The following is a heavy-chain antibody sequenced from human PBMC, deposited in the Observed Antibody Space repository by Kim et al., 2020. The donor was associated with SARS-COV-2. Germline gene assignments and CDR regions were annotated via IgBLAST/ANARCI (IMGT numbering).Heavy chain of an antibody. J-gene: IGHJ6*04. CDR2: FDPEYGET. CDR3: ATGFVLDGSLRPNYYYYYGKDV. V-gene: IGHV1-24*01. CDR1: GYTLTELS. D-gene: IGHD3-10*01. Sequence: ASVKVSCKVSGYTLTELSMHWVRQAPGKGLEWMGGFDPEYGETIYAQKFQGRVTMTEDTSTDTAYMELSSLRSEDTAVYYCATGFVLDGSLRPNYYYYYGKDVWGKGTTVTVST.